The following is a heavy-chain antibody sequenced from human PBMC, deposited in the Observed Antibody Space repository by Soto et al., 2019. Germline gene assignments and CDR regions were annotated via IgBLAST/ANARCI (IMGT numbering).Heavy chain of an antibody. V-gene: IGHV3-30*04. CDR1: GFRFSGFG. D-gene: IGHD5-12*01. J-gene: IGHJ1*01. Sequence: QVQLVESGGGVVQPGASLTLSCAASGFRFSGFGMHWVRQAPGKGLEWVAVISFDASEKFYVDSVKGRFSISRDDSHSKVFLQMNSLRREDTGVYYCAIDLGGYVHLWDKSNYWGQGTLVNVS. CDR2: ISFDASEK. CDR3: AIDLGGYVHLWDKSNY.